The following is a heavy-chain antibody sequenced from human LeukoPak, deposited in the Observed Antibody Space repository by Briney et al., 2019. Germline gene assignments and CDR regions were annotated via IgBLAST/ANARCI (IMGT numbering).Heavy chain of an antibody. J-gene: IGHJ4*02. Sequence: SETLSLTCAVYGGSFSGYYWSWIRQPPGKGLEWIGEINHSGSTNYNPSLKSRVTISVDTSKNQFSLKLSSVTAADTAVYYCARARRSVFDYWGQGTLVTVPS. CDR1: GGSFSGYY. CDR2: INHSGST. V-gene: IGHV4-34*01. CDR3: ARARRSVFDY. D-gene: IGHD5-24*01.